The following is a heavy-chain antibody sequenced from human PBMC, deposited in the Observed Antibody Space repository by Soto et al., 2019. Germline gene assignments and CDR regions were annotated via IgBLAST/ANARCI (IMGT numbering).Heavy chain of an antibody. Sequence: PGGSLRLSCAASGFTFSSYSMNWVRQAPGKGLEWVSYISSSSSTIYYADSVKGRFTISRDNAKNSLYLQMNSLRDEDTAVYYCARDAFQVNTARGYFDYWGQGTLVTVSS. CDR1: GFTFSSYS. CDR3: ARDAFQVNTARGYFDY. D-gene: IGHD5-18*01. CDR2: ISSSSSTI. V-gene: IGHV3-48*02. J-gene: IGHJ4*02.